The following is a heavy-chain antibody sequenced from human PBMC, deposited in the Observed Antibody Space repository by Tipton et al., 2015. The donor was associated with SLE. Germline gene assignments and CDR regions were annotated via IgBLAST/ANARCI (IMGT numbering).Heavy chain of an antibody. CDR3: AKDSWTYWYFDL. J-gene: IGHJ2*01. CDR1: GFTFSSYG. V-gene: IGHV3-33*06. CDR2: IWYDGSNK. D-gene: IGHD6-13*01. Sequence: SLRLSCAASGFTFSSYGMHWVRQAPGKGLEWVAVIWYDGSNKYYADSVKGRFTISRDNSKNTLYLQMNSLRAEDTAVYYCAKDSWTYWYFDLWGRGTLVTVSS.